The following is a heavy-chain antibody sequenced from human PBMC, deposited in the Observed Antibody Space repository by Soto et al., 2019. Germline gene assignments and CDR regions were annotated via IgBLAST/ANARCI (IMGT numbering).Heavy chain of an antibody. D-gene: IGHD6-6*01. V-gene: IGHV4-59*01. CDR3: EREGGDAARFYYFYGMDV. CDR1: RGSISRYY. Sequence: SETLSLTCTVSRGSISRYYWSWIRQPPGKGLEWIGYIDNTGSTIYNPSLKSRVTISVDTSRNQFSLKLSSVTAADTAVYYCEREGGDAARFYYFYGMDVWGQGTTVTVSS. CDR2: IDNTGST. J-gene: IGHJ6*02.